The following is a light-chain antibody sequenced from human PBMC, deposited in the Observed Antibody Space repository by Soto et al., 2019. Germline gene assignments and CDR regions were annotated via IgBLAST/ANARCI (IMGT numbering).Light chain of an antibody. CDR3: QTWGTGTVV. CDR1: SGHSSYA. Sequence: QAVVTQSPSASASLGASVKLTCTLSSGHSSYAIAWHQQQPEKGPRYLMKFNSDGSHSKGDGIPDRFSGSSSGAERYLTISSLQSEDEADYYCQTWGTGTVVFGGGTKLTVL. V-gene: IGLV4-69*01. J-gene: IGLJ2*01. CDR2: FNSDGSH.